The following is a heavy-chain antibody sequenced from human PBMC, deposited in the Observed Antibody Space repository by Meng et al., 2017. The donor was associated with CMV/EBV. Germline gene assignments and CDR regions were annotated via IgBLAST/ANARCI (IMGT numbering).Heavy chain of an antibody. J-gene: IGHJ4*02. CDR1: GGSISSGDYY. CDR2: IYYSGST. D-gene: IGHD1-14*01. CDR3: ARVMGPNRTPYYFDY. V-gene: IGHV4-30-4*08. Sequence: QVQREESGPGLVKPSQTLSLTCTVSGGSISSGDYYWSWIRQPPGKGLEWIGYIYYSGSTYYNPSLKSRVTISVDTSKNQFSLKLSSVTAADTAVYYCARVMGPNRTPYYFDYWGQGTLVTVFS.